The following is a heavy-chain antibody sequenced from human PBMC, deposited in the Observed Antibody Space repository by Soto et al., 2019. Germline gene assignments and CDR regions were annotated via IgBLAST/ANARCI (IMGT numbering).Heavy chain of an antibody. CDR2: IYPSDSDT. V-gene: IGHV5-51*01. D-gene: IGHD6-6*01. Sequence: EESLRIPCKGSAYQFSNDWIGWVRQMPGKGLEWMGFIYPSDSDTRYSPSFQGQVTISADKSISTAYLQWSSLKASDTAMYYCVRQIGAHSTTDFTFWGQGTLVPGSS. CDR1: AYQFSNDW. CDR3: VRQIGAHSTTDFTF. J-gene: IGHJ4*02.